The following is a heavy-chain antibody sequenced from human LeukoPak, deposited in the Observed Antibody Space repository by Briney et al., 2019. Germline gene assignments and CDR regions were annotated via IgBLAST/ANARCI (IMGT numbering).Heavy chain of an antibody. CDR3: ARSPHILTGENFDY. CDR1: GYTFTGYY. D-gene: IGHD3-9*01. J-gene: IGHJ4*02. V-gene: IGHV1-2*02. Sequence: ASVKVSCKASGYTFTGYYMHWVRQAPGQGLEWMGWINPNSGGTNYAQRFQDRVSMTRDTSISTAYMHLSRLRSDDTAVYYCARSPHILTGENFDYWGQGTLLTVSS. CDR2: INPNSGGT.